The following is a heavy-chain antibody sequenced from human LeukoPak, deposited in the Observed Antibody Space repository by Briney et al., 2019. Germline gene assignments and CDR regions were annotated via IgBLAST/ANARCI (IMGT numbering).Heavy chain of an antibody. V-gene: IGHV4-4*09. CDR1: GGSISSYY. J-gene: IGHJ4*02. CDR2: IYTSGST. CDR3: AREVGATTLAPKKFDY. D-gene: IGHD1-26*01. Sequence: SETLSLTCTVSGGSISSYYWSWIRQPPGKGLEWIGYIYTSGSTNYNPSLKSRVTISVDTSKNQFSLKLSSVTAADTAVYYCAREVGATTLAPKKFDYWGQGTLVTVSS.